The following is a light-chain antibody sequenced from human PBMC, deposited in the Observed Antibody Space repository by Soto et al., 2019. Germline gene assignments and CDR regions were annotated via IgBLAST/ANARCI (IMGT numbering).Light chain of an antibody. CDR2: EVA. Sequence: QSALTQPPSASGSPGQSVTISCNGTSSDVGDFNYVSWYQQHPGKAPKLMIYEVANRPPGLSIRFSASKSGNTASLTISGLQAEDEADYFCCSYTTSSTLVFGTGTKLTVL. CDR1: SSDVGDFNY. J-gene: IGLJ1*01. CDR3: CSYTTSSTLV. V-gene: IGLV2-14*01.